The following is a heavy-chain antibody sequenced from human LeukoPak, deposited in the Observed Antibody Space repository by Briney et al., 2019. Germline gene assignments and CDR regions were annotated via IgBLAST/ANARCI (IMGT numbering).Heavy chain of an antibody. CDR1: GFTFSSYE. CDR2: ISSSSYI. Sequence: PGGSLRLSCAASGFTFSSYEMNWVRQAPGKGLEWVSYISSSSYIYYADSVKGRFTISRDNAKNSLYLQMNSLRAEDTAVYYCARVGYSSSFRWPWFDPWGQGTLVTVSS. D-gene: IGHD6-13*01. CDR3: ARVGYSSSFRWPWFDP. V-gene: IGHV3-48*03. J-gene: IGHJ5*02.